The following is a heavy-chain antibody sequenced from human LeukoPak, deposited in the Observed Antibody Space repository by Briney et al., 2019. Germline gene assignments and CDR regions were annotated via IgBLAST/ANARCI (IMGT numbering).Heavy chain of an antibody. V-gene: IGHV3-21*04. D-gene: IGHD3-3*01. CDR1: GFTFSSYS. CDR3: ARGRGKNYDFWSGHNWFDP. CDR2: ISSSSSYI. Sequence: GGSLRLSCAASGFTFSSYSMNWVRQAPGKGLEWVSSISSSSSYIYYADSVKGRFTISRDNAKNSLYLQMDSLRAEDTAVYYCARGRGKNYDFWSGHNWFDPWGQGTLVTVSS. J-gene: IGHJ5*02.